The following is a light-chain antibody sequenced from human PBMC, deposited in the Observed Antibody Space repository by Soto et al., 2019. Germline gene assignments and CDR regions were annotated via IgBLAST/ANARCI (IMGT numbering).Light chain of an antibody. CDR1: QDIYSY. Sequence: DIQMTQSPSSLSASVGDRVTITCRASQDIYSYLAWYQQRPGKIPRLLIYGASTLQSGVPSRFSGSGSGTEFTLTISSLQPEDFATYYCQKYDSAPATFGQGTKVEIK. CDR2: GAS. CDR3: QKYDSAPAT. V-gene: IGKV1-27*01. J-gene: IGKJ1*01.